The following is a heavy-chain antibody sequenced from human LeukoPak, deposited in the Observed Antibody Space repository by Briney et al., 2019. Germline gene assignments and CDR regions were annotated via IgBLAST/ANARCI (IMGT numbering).Heavy chain of an antibody. CDR2: INPNSGGT. CDR1: GYTFTGYY. D-gene: IGHD3-3*01. CDR3: ASGRTTIFGVVENWFDP. V-gene: IGHV1-2*02. Sequence: ASVKVSCEASGYTFTGYYMHWVRQAPGQGLEWMGWINPNSGGTNYAQKFQGRVTMTRDTSISTAYMELSRLRSDDTAVYYCASGRTTIFGVVENWFDPWGQGTLVTVSS. J-gene: IGHJ5*02.